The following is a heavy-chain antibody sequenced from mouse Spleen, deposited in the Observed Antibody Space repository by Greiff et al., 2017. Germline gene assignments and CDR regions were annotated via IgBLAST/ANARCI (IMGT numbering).Heavy chain of an antibody. CDR2: ISYDGSN. J-gene: IGHJ3*01. CDR3: ARDYYGSSYFAY. V-gene: IGHV3-6*01. CDR1: GYSITSGYY. Sequence: EVQRVESGPGLVKPSQSLSLTCSVTGYSITSGYYWNWIRQFPGNKLEWMGYISYDGSNNYNPSLKNRISITRDTSKNQFFLKLNSVTTEDTATYYCARDYYGSSYFAYWGQGTLVTVSA. D-gene: IGHD1-1*01.